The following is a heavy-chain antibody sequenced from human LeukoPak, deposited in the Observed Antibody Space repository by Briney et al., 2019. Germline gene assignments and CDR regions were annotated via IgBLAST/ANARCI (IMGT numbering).Heavy chain of an antibody. J-gene: IGHJ5*02. D-gene: IGHD4-11*01. CDR3: AREMTTVNWFDP. CDR1: GGSISSYY. CDR2: INTSGST. Sequence: SETLSLTCSVSGGSISSYYWSWIRQPAAKRLEWIGRINTSGSTNYNPSLESRVTMSVDTTKNQFSLQLTSVTAADTAVYYCAREMTTVNWFDPWGQGTLVTVSS. V-gene: IGHV4-4*07.